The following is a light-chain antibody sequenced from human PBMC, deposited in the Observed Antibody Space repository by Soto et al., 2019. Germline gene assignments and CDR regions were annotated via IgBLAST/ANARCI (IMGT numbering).Light chain of an antibody. CDR1: QSISSY. Sequence: DLQMTQSPSSPSASVGDRVTITCRASQSISSYLNRYQQKPGKAPKLLIYAASSLQSGVPSRFSGSGSGTEFTLTISSLQPDDFATYYCQQYNSYSRTFGQGTKVDIK. CDR3: QQYNSYSRT. V-gene: IGKV1-5*01. J-gene: IGKJ1*01. CDR2: AAS.